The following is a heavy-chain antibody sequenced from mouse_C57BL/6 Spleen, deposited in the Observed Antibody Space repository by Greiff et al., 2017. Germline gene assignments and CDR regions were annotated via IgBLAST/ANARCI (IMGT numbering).Heavy chain of an antibody. V-gene: IGHV1-76*01. CDR2: IYPGSGNT. CDR3: ARGYGNYDYVDY. Sequence: VQLQQSGAELVRPGASVKLSCKASGYTFTDYYINWVKQRPGQGLEWIARIYPGSGNTYYNEKFKGKATLTAEKSSSTAYMQLSSLTSEDSAVYFCARGYGNYDYVDYWGQGTTLTVSS. CDR1: GYTFTDYY. J-gene: IGHJ2*01. D-gene: IGHD2-1*01.